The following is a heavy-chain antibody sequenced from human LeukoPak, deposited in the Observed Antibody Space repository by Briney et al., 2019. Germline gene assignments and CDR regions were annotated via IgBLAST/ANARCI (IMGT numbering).Heavy chain of an antibody. CDR3: AKDQAPYGDYGRYYFDY. CDR1: GFTFSSYA. J-gene: IGHJ4*02. Sequence: GGSLRLSCAASGFTFSSYAMSWVRQAPGKGLEWVSAISGSGIRTYYADSVKGRFTISRDNSKNTLYLQMNSLRAEDTAVYYCAKDQAPYGDYGRYYFDYWGQGTLVTVSS. CDR2: ISGSGIRT. V-gene: IGHV3-23*01. D-gene: IGHD4-17*01.